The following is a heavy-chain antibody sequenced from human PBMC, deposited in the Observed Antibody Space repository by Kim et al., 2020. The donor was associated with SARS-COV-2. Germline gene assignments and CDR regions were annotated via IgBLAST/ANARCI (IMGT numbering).Heavy chain of an antibody. Sequence: GRFTISRDNAKNSLYLQMNSLRAEDTAVYYCAREPALLGSGSYYNPFDYWGQGTLVTVSS. CDR3: AREPALLGSGSYYNPFDY. J-gene: IGHJ4*02. V-gene: IGHV3-11*06. D-gene: IGHD3-10*01.